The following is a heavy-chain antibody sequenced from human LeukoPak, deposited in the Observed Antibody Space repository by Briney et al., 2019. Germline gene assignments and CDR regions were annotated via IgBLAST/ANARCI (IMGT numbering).Heavy chain of an antibody. CDR1: GFTFSSYA. CDR2: ISGSGGST. Sequence: PGGSLRLSCAASGFTFSSYAMSWVRQAPGKGLEWVSAISGSGGSTYYADSVKGRFTISRDNSKNTLYLQMNSLRAEDTAVYYCARWINVLYYYDSSGYSSGGYYFDYWGQGTLVTVSS. V-gene: IGHV3-23*01. J-gene: IGHJ4*02. D-gene: IGHD3-22*01. CDR3: ARWINVLYYYDSSGYSSGGYYFDY.